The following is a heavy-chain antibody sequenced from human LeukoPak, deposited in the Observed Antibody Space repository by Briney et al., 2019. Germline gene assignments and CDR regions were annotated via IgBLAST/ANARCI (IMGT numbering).Heavy chain of an antibody. CDR1: GGSISSSSYY. Sequence: SETPSLTCTVSGGSISSSSYYWAWIRQPPGKGLEWIGSIYYSGSTYYNPPLKSRVTISVDTSKNQFSLKLSSVTAAHTAVYYCAGVAYYDSGNYYFDYWGQGTLVTVSS. CDR3: AGVAYYDSGNYYFDY. D-gene: IGHD3-10*01. J-gene: IGHJ4*02. CDR2: IYYSGST. V-gene: IGHV4-39*05.